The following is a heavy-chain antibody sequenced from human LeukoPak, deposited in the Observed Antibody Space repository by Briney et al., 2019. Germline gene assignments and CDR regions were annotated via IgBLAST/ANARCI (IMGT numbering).Heavy chain of an antibody. CDR2: ISAYNGNT. D-gene: IGHD5-18*01. CDR1: GYTFISYG. V-gene: IGHV1-18*01. Sequence: ASVKVSCKASGYTFISYGISWVRQAPGQGLEWMGWISAYNGNTNYAQKLQDRVTMTTDTSTSTAYMELRSLRSDDTAVYYCARDNGNSYGYGGAFDIWGQGTMVTVSS. J-gene: IGHJ3*02. CDR3: ARDNGNSYGYGGAFDI.